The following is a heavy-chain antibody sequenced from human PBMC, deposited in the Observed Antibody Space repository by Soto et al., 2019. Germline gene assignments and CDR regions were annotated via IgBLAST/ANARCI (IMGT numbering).Heavy chain of an antibody. CDR2: ISWNSGSI. CDR3: AKDTGWFDP. Sequence: GGSLRLSCAASGFTFDDYAMHWVRQAPGKGLEWVSGISWNSGSIGYADSVKGRFTISRDNAKNSLYLQMNSLRAEDTALYYCAKDTGWFDPWGQGTLVTVSS. CDR1: GFTFDDYA. V-gene: IGHV3-9*01. J-gene: IGHJ5*02.